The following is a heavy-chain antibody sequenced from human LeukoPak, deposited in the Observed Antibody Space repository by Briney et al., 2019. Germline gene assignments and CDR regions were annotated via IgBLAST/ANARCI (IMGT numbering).Heavy chain of an antibody. V-gene: IGHV3-74*01. CDR1: GFTFSSYW. Sequence: GGSLRLSCAASGFTFSSYWMHWVRQAPGKGLVWVSRINTDGSSTSYADSVKGRFTISRDNAKNTLYLQVNSLRAEDTAVYYCAKGLIRAVAGDFDYWGQGTLVTVSS. D-gene: IGHD3-10*01. CDR3: AKGLIRAVAGDFDY. CDR2: INTDGSST. J-gene: IGHJ4*02.